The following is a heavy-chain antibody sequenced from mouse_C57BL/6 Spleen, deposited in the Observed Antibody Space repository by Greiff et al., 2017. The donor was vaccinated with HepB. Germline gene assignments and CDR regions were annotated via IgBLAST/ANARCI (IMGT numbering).Heavy chain of an antibody. CDR2: ISDGGSYT. CDR3: ARALLTTGGYFDV. V-gene: IGHV5-4*01. D-gene: IGHD1-1*01. Sequence: EVQRVESGGGLVKPGGSLKLSCAASGFTFSSYAMSWVRQTPEKRLEWVATISDGGSYTYYPDNVKGRVTISRDNAKNNLYLQMSHLKSEDTAMYYCARALLTTGGYFDVWGTGTTVTVSS. CDR1: GFTFSSYA. J-gene: IGHJ1*03.